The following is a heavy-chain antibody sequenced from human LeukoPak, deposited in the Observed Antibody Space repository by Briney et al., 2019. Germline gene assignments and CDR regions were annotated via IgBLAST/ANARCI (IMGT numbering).Heavy chain of an antibody. J-gene: IGHJ4*02. V-gene: IGHV3-21*01. D-gene: IGHD6-13*01. CDR1: GFTFSSYS. CDR2: ISSSSSYI. Sequence: PGGSLRLSCAASGFTFSSYSMNWVRQAPGKGLEWVSSISSSSSYIYYADSVKGRFTISRDNSKNTLYLQMNSLRAEDTAVYYCARDSLDTFYSSSWDYWGQGTLVTVSS. CDR3: ARDSLDTFYSSSWDY.